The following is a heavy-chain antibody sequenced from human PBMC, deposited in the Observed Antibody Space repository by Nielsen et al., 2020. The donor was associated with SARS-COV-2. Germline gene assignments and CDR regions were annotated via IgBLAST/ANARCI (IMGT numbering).Heavy chain of an antibody. Sequence: ETLSLTCTVSGGSISTGEYYWSWVRQAPGKGLEWVSAISGSGDDTYYADSVKGRFTISRDNSENTLYLQLNSLRVEDTAIYYCAKAMDYSSGWYGYPFDIWGPGTLVTVSS. J-gene: IGHJ3*02. CDR1: GGSISTGEYY. CDR2: ISGSGDDT. V-gene: IGHV3-23*01. D-gene: IGHD6-19*01. CDR3: AKAMDYSSGWYGYPFDI.